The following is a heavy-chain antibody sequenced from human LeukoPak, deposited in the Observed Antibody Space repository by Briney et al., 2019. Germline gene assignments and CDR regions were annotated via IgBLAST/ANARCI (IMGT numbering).Heavy chain of an antibody. Sequence: PGGSLGLSCEASGLPFSSFALHWVGQAQAKGLEWLAVISYDGSNKYYADSVKGRFTISRDNSKNTLYLQMNSLRAEDTAVYYCARDEGGYSYGSPYYWGQGTLVTVSS. CDR1: GLPFSSFA. J-gene: IGHJ4*02. V-gene: IGHV3-30-3*01. CDR3: ARDEGGYSYGSPYY. CDR2: ISYDGSNK. D-gene: IGHD5-18*01.